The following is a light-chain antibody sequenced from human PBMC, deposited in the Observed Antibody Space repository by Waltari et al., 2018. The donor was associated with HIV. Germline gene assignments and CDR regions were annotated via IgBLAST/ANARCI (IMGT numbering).Light chain of an antibody. CDR3: MQVLQTPLT. J-gene: IGKJ4*01. Sequence: DIVMTQSPLSLAVTPGEPASISCRSSQSLLYSNGYNYLDWYLQKPGQSPQLLIYLGSNRASGVPDRFSGSGSGTDFTLKISRVEAEDVWVYYCMQVLQTPLTFGGGTKVEIK. CDR2: LGS. CDR1: QSLLYSNGYNY. V-gene: IGKV2-28*01.